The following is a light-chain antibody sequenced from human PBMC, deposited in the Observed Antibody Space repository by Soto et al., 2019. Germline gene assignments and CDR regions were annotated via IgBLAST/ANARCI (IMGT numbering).Light chain of an antibody. CDR3: QVWDTSSDSYV. V-gene: IGLV3-21*02. CDR2: DDN. CDR1: NIGSKR. Sequence: SYELTQPPSVSVAPGQTAKITCGGTNIGSKRVHWYQQKPGQAPVLVVYDDNDRPSGIPERFSGSNSGNTATLTISRVEAGDEADYYCQVWDTSSDSYVFGTGTKLTV. J-gene: IGLJ1*01.